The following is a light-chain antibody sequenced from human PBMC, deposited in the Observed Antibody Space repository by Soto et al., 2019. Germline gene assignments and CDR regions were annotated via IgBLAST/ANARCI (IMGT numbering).Light chain of an antibody. CDR2: QAS. CDR1: QSIRTW. V-gene: IGKV1-5*03. J-gene: IGKJ1*01. CDR3: QQYHSYSLT. Sequence: DIQMTQSPSTLSASVGDRVTITCRASQSIRTWLAWYQQKPGKAPKLLICQASSLESGVPSRFTGSGSGTEFTLTISSLQPDDFATYYCQQYHSYSLTFGQGTVVEI.